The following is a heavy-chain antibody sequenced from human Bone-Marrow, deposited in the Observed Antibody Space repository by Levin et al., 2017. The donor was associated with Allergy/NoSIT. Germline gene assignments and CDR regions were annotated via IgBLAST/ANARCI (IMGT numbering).Heavy chain of an antibody. Sequence: PGESLKISCAASGFTFSSFAMHWVRQAPGKGLEWVALVSYDGSNKYYADSVKGRFTISRDDSKNTLYLEMNSLRPEDTAVYYCAKDRWRIRYYYGSGTYYNPPPYYFDFWGQGTLVTVSS. CDR1: GFTFSSFA. D-gene: IGHD3-10*01. CDR3: AKDRWRIRYYYGSGTYYNPPPYYFDF. J-gene: IGHJ4*02. V-gene: IGHV3-30-3*01. CDR2: VSYDGSNK.